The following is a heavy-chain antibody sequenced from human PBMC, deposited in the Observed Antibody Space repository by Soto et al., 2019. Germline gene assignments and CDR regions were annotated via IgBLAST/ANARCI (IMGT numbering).Heavy chain of an antibody. J-gene: IGHJ4*02. CDR1: GFSLSSYA. Sequence: QVQLVESGGGVVQPGTSLRVSCEVSGFSLSSYAIHWVRQAPGKGLEWVAVTSNDGKKVSYADSVKGRFTVSRDNSKNTGALEKNSLGKEDSAVFFWEKGGEVFGLVIFAHLASWGQGSLVTVSA. CDR2: TSNDGKKV. CDR3: EKGGEVFGLVIFAHLAS. V-gene: IGHV3-30*18. D-gene: IGHD3-3*01.